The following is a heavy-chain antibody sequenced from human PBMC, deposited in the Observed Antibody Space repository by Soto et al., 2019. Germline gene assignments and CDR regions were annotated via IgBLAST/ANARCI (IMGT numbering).Heavy chain of an antibody. CDR2: IIPIFGTA. CDR1: GGTFSSYA. Sequence: SVKVSCKASGGTFSSYAISWVRQAPGQGLEWMGGIIPIFGTANYAQKFQGRVTITADESTSTAYMELSSLRSEDTAVYYFAGGYSYTLASYGMDVWGQGTTVTVSS. J-gene: IGHJ6*02. D-gene: IGHD5-18*01. CDR3: AGGYSYTLASYGMDV. V-gene: IGHV1-69*13.